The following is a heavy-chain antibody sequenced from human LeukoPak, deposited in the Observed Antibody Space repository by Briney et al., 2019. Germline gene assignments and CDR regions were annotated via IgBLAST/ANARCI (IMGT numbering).Heavy chain of an antibody. V-gene: IGHV3-23*01. CDR1: GFTFNHYA. J-gene: IGHJ4*01. D-gene: IGHD6-19*01. CDR3: ARDHGSQDSGAWYVFDY. Sequence: PGGSLTLSCAASGFTFNHYAMSWVRQAPGKGLEWVSGINHHGHTFYADSVKGRFTISRDNSKNTVFLQMNSLRADDTAEYFCARDHGSQDSGAWYVFDYWGPGSLGTVSS. CDR2: INHHGHT.